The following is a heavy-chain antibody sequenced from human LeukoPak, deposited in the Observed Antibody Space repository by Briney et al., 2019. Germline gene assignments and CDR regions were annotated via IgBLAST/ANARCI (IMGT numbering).Heavy chain of an antibody. Sequence: ASVKVSCKVSGYTFTDYYMHWVQQAPGKGLEWMGLVDPEDGETIYAEKFQGRVTITADASTDTAYMELSSLRSEDTAVYYCATDRTTSDAFDIWGQGTMVTVSS. D-gene: IGHD1/OR15-1a*01. V-gene: IGHV1-69-2*01. CDR2: VDPEDGET. CDR3: ATDRTTSDAFDI. J-gene: IGHJ3*02. CDR1: GYTFTDYY.